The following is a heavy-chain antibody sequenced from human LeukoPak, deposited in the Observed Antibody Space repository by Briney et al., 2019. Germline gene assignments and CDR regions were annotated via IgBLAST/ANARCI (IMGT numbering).Heavy chain of an antibody. CDR2: ISYDGSNK. CDR1: GFTFSSYG. J-gene: IGHJ4*02. D-gene: IGHD6-19*01. CDR3: AKDGDPYSSGWYAGDY. Sequence: EAGGSLRLSCAASGFTFSSYGMHWVRQAPGKGLEWVAVISYDGSNKYYADSVKGRFTISRDNSKNTLYLQMNSLRAEDTAVYYCAKDGDPYSSGWYAGDYWGQGTLVTVSS. V-gene: IGHV3-30*18.